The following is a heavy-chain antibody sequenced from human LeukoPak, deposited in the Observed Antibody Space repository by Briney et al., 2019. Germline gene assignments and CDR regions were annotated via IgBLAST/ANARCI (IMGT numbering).Heavy chain of an antibody. Sequence: PSETLSLTCAVYGGSFSGYYWSWIRQPPGKGLEWIGEINHSGSTNYNPSLKSRVTISVDTSKNQFSLKVSSVTAADTAVYYCARDGRYYYDSSGYYYDIWGQGTMVTVSS. CDR3: ARDGRYYYDSSGYYYDI. D-gene: IGHD3-22*01. J-gene: IGHJ3*02. CDR2: INHSGST. CDR1: GGSFSGYY. V-gene: IGHV4-34*01.